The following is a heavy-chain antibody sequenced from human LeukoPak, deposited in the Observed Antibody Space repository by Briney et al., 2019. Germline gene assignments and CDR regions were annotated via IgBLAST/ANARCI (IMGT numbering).Heavy chain of an antibody. D-gene: IGHD6-13*01. CDR3: ARVLRIAAAGLPAY. CDR1: GGSFSGYY. J-gene: IGHJ4*02. CDR2: INHSGST. V-gene: IGHV4-34*01. Sequence: SETLSPTCAVYGGSFSGYYWSWIRQPPGKGLEWIGEINHSGSTNYNPSLKSRVTISVGTSKNQFSLKLSSVTAADTAVYYCARVLRIAAAGLPAYWGQGTLVTVSS.